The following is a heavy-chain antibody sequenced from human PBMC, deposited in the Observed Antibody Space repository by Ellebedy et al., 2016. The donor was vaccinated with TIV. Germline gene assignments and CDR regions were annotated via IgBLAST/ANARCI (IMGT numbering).Heavy chain of an antibody. Sequence: GESLKISCKSSGNDFSDFWFSWLRQLPGEGLEWMGRIDPSDGHTRYSPSFQGHVSISADKSVRTAYVSWSSLKTSDTATYYCARQSGRWLANFDSWGQGTHVIVSS. V-gene: IGHV5-10-1*01. J-gene: IGHJ4*02. CDR3: ARQSGRWLANFDS. D-gene: IGHD5-24*01. CDR1: GNDFSDFW. CDR2: IDPSDGHT.